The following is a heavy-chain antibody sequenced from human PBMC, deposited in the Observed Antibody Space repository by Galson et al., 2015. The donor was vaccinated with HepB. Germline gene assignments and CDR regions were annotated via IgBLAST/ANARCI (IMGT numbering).Heavy chain of an antibody. D-gene: IGHD5-24*01. J-gene: IGHJ4*02. CDR3: ARFEMATKLDY. CDR1: GFSFSSYW. V-gene: IGHV3-7*03. CDR2: INQDGSEK. Sequence: SLRLSCAASGFSFSSYWISWVRQAPGKGLEWVANINQDGSEKYYVDSVKGRFTISRDNAKNSLYLQMNSLRAEDTAVYYCARFEMATKLDYWGQGTLVTVSS.